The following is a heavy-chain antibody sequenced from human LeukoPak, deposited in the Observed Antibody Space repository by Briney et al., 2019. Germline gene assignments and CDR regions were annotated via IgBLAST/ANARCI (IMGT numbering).Heavy chain of an antibody. V-gene: IGHV4-4*07. J-gene: IGHJ3*02. CDR2: IYTSGST. CDR1: GGSISSYY. D-gene: IGHD3-10*01. Sequence: SETLSLTCTVSGGSISSYYWSWIRQPAGKGLEWIGRIYTSGSTNYNPSLKSRVTMSVDTSKNQFSLKLSSVTAADTAVYYCARADYYGSGSPGAFDIWGQGTMVTVSS. CDR3: ARADYYGSGSPGAFDI.